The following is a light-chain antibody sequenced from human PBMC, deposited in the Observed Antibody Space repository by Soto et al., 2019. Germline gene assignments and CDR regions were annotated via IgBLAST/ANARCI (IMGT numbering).Light chain of an antibody. CDR2: GPS. V-gene: IGKV3-15*01. J-gene: IGKJ1*01. Sequence: EILMTQSPVTLSVSPGERATLSCMASQSVSGDLAWYQQKPGQAPRLFIYGPSTRATGIPARFSGSGSGTEFTLTISYLQSEDFAVYYCQQYNKWPWTFGQGTKVDIK. CDR1: QSVSGD. CDR3: QQYNKWPWT.